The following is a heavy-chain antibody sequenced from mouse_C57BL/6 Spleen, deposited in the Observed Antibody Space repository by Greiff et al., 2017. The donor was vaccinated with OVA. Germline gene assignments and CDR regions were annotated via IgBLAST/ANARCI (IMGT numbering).Heavy chain of an antibody. V-gene: IGHV1-15*01. CDR3: TIWLLPYWYFDV. CDR2: IDPETGGT. CDR1: GYTFTDYE. D-gene: IGHD2-3*01. J-gene: IGHJ1*03. Sequence: VQLQQSGAELVRPGASVTLSCKASGYTFTDYEMHWVKQTPVHGLEWIGAIDPETGGTAYNQKFKGKAILTADKSSSTAYMELRSLTSVDSAVYYCTIWLLPYWYFDVWGTGTTVTVSS.